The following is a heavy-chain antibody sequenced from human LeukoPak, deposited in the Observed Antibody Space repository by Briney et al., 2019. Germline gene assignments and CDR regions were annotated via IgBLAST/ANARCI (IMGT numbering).Heavy chain of an antibody. Sequence: PGGSLRLSCAASGFIFSNYGMHWVRQAPDKGLEWVAFTRHDANSEYYADSVRGRFTISRDNSKYTLYLQMNSLRAEDTPLYYCAKGVANGGNFDYWGPGTLVTVSS. CDR3: AKGVANGGNFDY. CDR2: TRHDANSE. V-gene: IGHV3-30*02. D-gene: IGHD7-27*01. J-gene: IGHJ4*02. CDR1: GFIFSNYG.